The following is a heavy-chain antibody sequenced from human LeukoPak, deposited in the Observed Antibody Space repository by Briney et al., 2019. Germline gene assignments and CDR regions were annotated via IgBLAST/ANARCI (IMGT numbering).Heavy chain of an antibody. J-gene: IGHJ3*02. V-gene: IGHV6-1*01. CDR1: GDSVCSNSAA. CDR3: AQRSTASAGGDVFDI. CDR2: TYYSAKWYN. D-gene: IGHD6-13*01. Sequence: SSQILSLTCAISGDSVCSNSAAWSWIRQSPSRGLEWLGRTYYSAKWYNDYAGSVKGRITINPDTSKNQFSLQLNSVTPDDTAVYYCAQRSTASAGGDVFDIWGQGTMVTVSS.